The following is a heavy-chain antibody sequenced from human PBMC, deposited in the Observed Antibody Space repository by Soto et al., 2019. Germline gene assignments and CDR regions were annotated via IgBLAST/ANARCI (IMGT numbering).Heavy chain of an antibody. V-gene: IGHV1-69*01. CDR2: IIPIVETP. CDR1: GGTFNSYD. J-gene: IGHJ5*02. D-gene: IGHD3-22*01. Sequence: QVPLVQSGAEVKKPGSSMKVSCKASGGTFNSYDINWVRQAPGQGLEWMGGIIPIVETPKYAQKFQGRVNITADESTNTVYREWSRLRSEDTAMYYFARLSRPNYYDTSFFFKGNWFDPWGQGTLVTVSS. CDR3: ARLSRPNYYDTSFFFKGNWFDP.